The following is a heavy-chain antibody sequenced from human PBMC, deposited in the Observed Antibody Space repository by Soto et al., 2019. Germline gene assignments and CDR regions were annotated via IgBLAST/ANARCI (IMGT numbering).Heavy chain of an antibody. Sequence: QVQLVQSGAEVKKPGSSVKVSCKASGGTFSSYAISWVRQAPGQGLEWMGGIIPIFGTANYAQKLQGRVTSTADESTSSAYMELSSLRSEDTAVYYCAGFIAAESLKYWFDPWGQGTLVTVSS. J-gene: IGHJ5*02. CDR1: GGTFSSYA. CDR2: IIPIFGTA. V-gene: IGHV1-69*01. CDR3: AGFIAAESLKYWFDP. D-gene: IGHD6-13*01.